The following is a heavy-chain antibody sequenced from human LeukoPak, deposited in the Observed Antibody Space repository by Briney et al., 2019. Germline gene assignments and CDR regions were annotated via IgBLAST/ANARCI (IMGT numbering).Heavy chain of an antibody. CDR2: INPNSGGT. J-gene: IGHJ4*02. D-gene: IGHD6-6*01. CDR1: GYTFTGYY. Sequence: ASVKVSCKASGYTFTGYYMHWVRQAPGQGLEWMGRINPNSGGTNYAQKFQGRVTMTRDTSIGTAYMELSRLRSDDTAVYYCSRSSSASRDDYWGQGTLVTVSS. CDR3: SRSSSASRDDY. V-gene: IGHV1-2*06.